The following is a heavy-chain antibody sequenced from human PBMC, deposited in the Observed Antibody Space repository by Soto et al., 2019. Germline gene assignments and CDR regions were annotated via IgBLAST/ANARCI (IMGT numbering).Heavy chain of an antibody. V-gene: IGHV4-59*01. CDR2: IYYSGST. D-gene: IGHD6-13*01. CDR3: ARGMAAAGLYCDS. J-gene: IGHJ4*02. Sequence: SETLSLTCTVSGGSISSYYWSWIRQPPGKGLEWIGYIYYSGSTNYNPSLKSRVAMSVDTSKNQFSLRLSSVTAADTAVYYCARGMAAAGLYCDSWGQGTLVTVSS. CDR1: GGSISSYY.